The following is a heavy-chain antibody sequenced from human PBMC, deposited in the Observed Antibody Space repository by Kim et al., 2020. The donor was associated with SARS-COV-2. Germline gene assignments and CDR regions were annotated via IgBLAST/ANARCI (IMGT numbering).Heavy chain of an antibody. J-gene: IGHJ4*02. CDR2: ISSSSSTI. CDR3: ARVWGYCSSTSCYGGDFDY. D-gene: IGHD2-2*01. Sequence: GGSLRLSCAASGFTFSSYSMNWVRQAPGKGLEWVSYISSSSSTIYYADSVKGRFTISRDNAKNSLYLQMNSLRDEDTAVYYCARVWGYCSSTSCYGGDFDYWGQGTLVTVSS. CDR1: GFTFSSYS. V-gene: IGHV3-48*02.